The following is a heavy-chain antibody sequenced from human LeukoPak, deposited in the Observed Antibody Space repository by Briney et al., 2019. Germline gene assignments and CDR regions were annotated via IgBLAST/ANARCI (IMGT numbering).Heavy chain of an antibody. CDR2: INPSGGST. Sequence: GASVKVSCKQSGYTFTSYYMHWVRQAPGQGLEWMGIINPSGGSTNYAQKFQGRVTMTRDTSTSTVYMELSSLRSEDTAVYYCARHCSSTSCYDYWGQGTLVTVSS. CDR1: GYTFTSYY. CDR3: ARHCSSTSCYDY. V-gene: IGHV1-46*03. J-gene: IGHJ4*02. D-gene: IGHD2-2*01.